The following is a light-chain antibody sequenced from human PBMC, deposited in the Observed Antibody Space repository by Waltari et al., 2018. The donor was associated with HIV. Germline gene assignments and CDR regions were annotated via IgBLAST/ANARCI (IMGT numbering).Light chain of an antibody. CDR1: AFPTQF. CDR2: KDS. J-gene: IGLJ3*02. CDR3: QSADSSGTYWV. V-gene: IGLV3-25*03. Sequence: SYELTPPPSVSVSPGQTARTTCSGAAFPTQFAYWYQQKPGQAPVLVIYKDSDRPSGIPERFSGSSSGTTVTLTISGVQAEDEADYYCQSADSSGTYWVFGGGTKLTVL.